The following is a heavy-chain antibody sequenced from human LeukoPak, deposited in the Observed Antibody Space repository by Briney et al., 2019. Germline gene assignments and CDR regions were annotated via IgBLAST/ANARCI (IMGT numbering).Heavy chain of an antibody. Sequence: ASVKVSCKASGYTFSSYGISWVRQAPGQGLEWMGWISAYNGDTHYAQKFQGRDTMTRDTSISTAYMELSRLRSDDTAVYYCLYSSGWGNFDYWGQGTLVTVSS. CDR3: LYSSGWGNFDY. CDR2: ISAYNGDT. V-gene: IGHV1-18*01. CDR1: GYTFSSYG. J-gene: IGHJ4*02. D-gene: IGHD6-19*01.